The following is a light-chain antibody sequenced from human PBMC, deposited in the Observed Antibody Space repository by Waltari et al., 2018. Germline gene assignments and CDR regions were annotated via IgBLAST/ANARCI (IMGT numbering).Light chain of an antibody. J-gene: IGLJ3*02. CDR2: DDT. CDR1: NIGTYH. CDR3: QVWDSTSDHWV. Sequence: SYVLTQPPSVSVAPGQTARITCGGNNIGTYHVHWYQQKPGQAPVLVVDDDTDRPSGIPERCAGSNSGNPATLTISRVEAGDEADYHCQVWDSTSDHWVFGGGTKLTVL. V-gene: IGLV3-21*02.